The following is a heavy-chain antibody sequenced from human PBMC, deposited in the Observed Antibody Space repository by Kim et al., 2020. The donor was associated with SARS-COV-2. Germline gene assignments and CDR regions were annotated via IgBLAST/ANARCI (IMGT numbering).Heavy chain of an antibody. V-gene: IGHV3-23*01. CDR2: VVSIADSR. Sequence: GGSLRLSCAASGFTFGDWAMSWVRQAPGKGLEWVSSVVSIADSRYYADSVKGRFTISKDNSKESLYLQMNTLRAEDTAVYYCARAGGSLGWDADYYD. CDR1: GFTFGDWA. J-gene: IGHJ6*01. CDR3: ARAGGSLGWDADYYD. D-gene: IGHD6-19*01.